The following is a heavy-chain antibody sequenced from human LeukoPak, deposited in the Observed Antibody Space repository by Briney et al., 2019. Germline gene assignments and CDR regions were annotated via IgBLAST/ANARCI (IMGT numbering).Heavy chain of an antibody. D-gene: IGHD3-22*01. Sequence: ASVKVSCKASGYTFTSYGFNWVRQAPGQGLEWMGWISTYNGNTNYAQNFQGRVTMTTDTSTSTAYMEVRSLSSDDTAVYYCARDCYDSSTPGGYWGQGTLVTVSS. CDR3: ARDCYDSSTPGGY. V-gene: IGHV1-18*01. CDR2: ISTYNGNT. CDR1: GYTFTSYG. J-gene: IGHJ4*02.